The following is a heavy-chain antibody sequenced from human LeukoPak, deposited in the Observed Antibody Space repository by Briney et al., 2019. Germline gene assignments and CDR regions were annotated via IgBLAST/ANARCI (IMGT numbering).Heavy chain of an antibody. Sequence: GGSLRLSCTASGFTLSRYGMHWVRQAPGKGLEWVGVMSYDGSARHYVDSVRGRFTISRDTSKNTLYLEMNSLKTEDTAVYYCAREADSGYYRTVDYWGQGTLVTVSS. CDR1: GFTLSRYG. D-gene: IGHD3-10*01. V-gene: IGHV3-30-3*01. CDR3: AREADSGYYRTVDY. J-gene: IGHJ4*02. CDR2: MSYDGSAR.